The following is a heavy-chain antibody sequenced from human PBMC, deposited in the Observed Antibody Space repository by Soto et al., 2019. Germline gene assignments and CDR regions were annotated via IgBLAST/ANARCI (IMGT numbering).Heavy chain of an antibody. D-gene: IGHD6-19*01. CDR2: INHSGST. CDR3: ASSEPLYSSGWYGSYGMDV. Sequence: PSETLSLTCAVYGGSFSGYYWSWIRQPPGKGLEWIGEINHSGSTNYNPSLKRRVTISVDTSKNQFSLKLSSVTAADTAVYYCASSEPLYSSGWYGSYGMDVWGQGTTVTVSS. V-gene: IGHV4-34*01. J-gene: IGHJ6*02. CDR1: GGSFSGYY.